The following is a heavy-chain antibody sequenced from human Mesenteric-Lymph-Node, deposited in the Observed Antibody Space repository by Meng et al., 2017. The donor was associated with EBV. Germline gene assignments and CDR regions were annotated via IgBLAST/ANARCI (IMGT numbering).Heavy chain of an antibody. CDR2: ISSSSSYI. J-gene: IGHJ2*01. CDR3: ARSPTGYSSTWSPYWYFDL. V-gene: IGHV3-21*02. Sequence: EVQLVESGGGLVKPGGSLRLSCAASGFTFSSYSINWVRQAPGKGLEWVSSISSSSSYIYYADSVKGRFTISRDNAKNSLYLQMNSLRAEDTAVYYCARSPTGYSSTWSPYWYFDLWGRGTLVTVSS. D-gene: IGHD6-13*01. CDR1: GFTFSSYS.